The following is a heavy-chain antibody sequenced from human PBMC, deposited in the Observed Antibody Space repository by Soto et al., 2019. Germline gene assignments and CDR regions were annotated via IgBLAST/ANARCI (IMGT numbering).Heavy chain of an antibody. J-gene: IGHJ5*02. V-gene: IGHV1-69*05. D-gene: IGHD3-3*01. CDR1: GGSFSNYG. CDR2: IIPIFGTA. Sequence: GASVKVSCKASGGSFSNYGVNWVRQAPGHGLEWMGGIIPIFGTAKYAQKFQGRVTMTSDTSTSTVYMELRGLTSEDTAVYYCARSSGGVFGVIIEGTNWFAPWGQGTLVTVSS. CDR3: ARSSGGVFGVIIEGTNWFAP.